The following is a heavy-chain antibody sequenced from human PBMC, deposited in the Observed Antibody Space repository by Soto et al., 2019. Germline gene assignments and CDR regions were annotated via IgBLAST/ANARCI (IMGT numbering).Heavy chain of an antibody. Sequence: QVQLVESGGGLVKPGGSLRLSCAASGIIFSDYMSWVRQAPGKGLEWLSYISGSGRTIYSADSVKGRFTISRDNATNSLHLQMNNLRAEDTAVYYCARWRFPWGWFDPWGQGTLVTVSS. CDR1: GIIFSDY. V-gene: IGHV3-11*01. CDR3: ARWRFPWGWFDP. J-gene: IGHJ5*02. CDR2: ISGSGRTI. D-gene: IGHD3-16*01.